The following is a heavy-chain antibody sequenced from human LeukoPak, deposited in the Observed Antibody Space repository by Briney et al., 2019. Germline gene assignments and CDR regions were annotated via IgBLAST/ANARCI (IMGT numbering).Heavy chain of an antibody. CDR2: ISYDGSNK. D-gene: IGHD5-18*01. CDR3: AKDAALTYVYTAMPYP. V-gene: IGHV3-30*18. J-gene: IGHJ5*02. Sequence: QPGGSLRLSCAASGFTFSSYGMHWVRQAPGKGLEWVAVISYDGSNKYYADSVKGRFTISRDNSKNTLYLQMNSLRAEDTAVYYCAKDAALTYVYTAMPYPWGQGTLVTVSS. CDR1: GFTFSSYG.